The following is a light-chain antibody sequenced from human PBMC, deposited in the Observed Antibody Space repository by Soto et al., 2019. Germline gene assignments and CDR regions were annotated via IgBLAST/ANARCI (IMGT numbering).Light chain of an antibody. CDR3: STYAGAVA. V-gene: IGLV2-23*01. Sequence: QSVLTQPASVSGSPGQSITISCTGSSSDVGSYNLVSWYQHHPGKAPKLIIYEGSERPSGVSNRFSGSKSGNTASLTISGLQAEDEADYYCSTYAGAVAFGGGTKVTVL. CDR1: SSDVGSYNL. J-gene: IGLJ2*01. CDR2: EGS.